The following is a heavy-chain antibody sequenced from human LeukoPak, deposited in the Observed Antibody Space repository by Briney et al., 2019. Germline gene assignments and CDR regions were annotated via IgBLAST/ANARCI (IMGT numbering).Heavy chain of an antibody. Sequence: GGSLRLSCAASGFTFNNFAMSWVRQAPGRGLEWVSAISDSGDKTFYADSVKGRFSISRDNSKSTLFLQMNNLRVEDTAIYYCARDLANSDYGDDYFDYWGQGALVTVSS. V-gene: IGHV3-23*01. J-gene: IGHJ4*02. CDR2: ISDSGDKT. CDR3: ARDLANSDYGDDYFDY. CDR1: GFTFNNFA. D-gene: IGHD4-17*01.